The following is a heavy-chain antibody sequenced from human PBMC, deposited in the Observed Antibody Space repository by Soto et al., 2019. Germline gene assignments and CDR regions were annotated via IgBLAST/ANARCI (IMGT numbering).Heavy chain of an antibody. D-gene: IGHD3-10*01. CDR3: ARDAARYYYGSGTNWFDP. CDR2: IYYSGST. J-gene: IGHJ5*02. Sequence: PSETLSLTCTVSGGSISSGGYYWSWIRQHPGKGLEWIGYIYYSGSTYYNPSLKSRVTISVDMSKNQFSLKLSSVTAADTAVYYCARDAARYYYGSGTNWFDPWGQGTLVTGS. CDR1: GGSISSGGYY. V-gene: IGHV4-31*03.